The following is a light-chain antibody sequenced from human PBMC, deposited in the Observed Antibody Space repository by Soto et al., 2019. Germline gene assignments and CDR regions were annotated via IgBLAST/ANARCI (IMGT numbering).Light chain of an antibody. J-gene: IGLJ1*01. Sequence: ELTQPPSVSVAPGETARITCGRNNIGSDTVHWYQQKPGQAPVVVVYDDSERPSGTPERISGSNSGDTATLTIRRVEAGDEADYYCLVWDSIGDNYVFGSGTKVTVL. CDR3: LVWDSIGDNYV. CDR1: NIGSDT. V-gene: IGLV3-21*02. CDR2: DDS.